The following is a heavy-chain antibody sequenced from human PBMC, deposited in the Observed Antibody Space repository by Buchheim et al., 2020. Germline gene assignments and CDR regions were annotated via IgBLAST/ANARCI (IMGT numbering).Heavy chain of an antibody. V-gene: IGHV3-48*03. CDR1: GFTFSSYE. CDR3: ARGAYCGGDCYSSPFDY. CDR2: ISSSGSTI. Sequence: EVQLVESGGGLVQPGGSLRLSCAASGFTFSSYEMNWVRQAPGKGLEWVSYISSSGSTIYYADSVKGRFTTSRDNAKNSLYLQMNSLRAEDTAVYYCARGAYCGGDCYSSPFDYWGQGTL. D-gene: IGHD2-21*02. J-gene: IGHJ4*02.